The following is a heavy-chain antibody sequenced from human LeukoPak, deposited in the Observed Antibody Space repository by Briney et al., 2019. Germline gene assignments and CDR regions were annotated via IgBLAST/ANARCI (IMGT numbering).Heavy chain of an antibody. Sequence: SETLSLTCSVSGGSISSSTYYWGWIRQPPGKGLEWIGSIYYSGSTYYNPSLKSRLTISVDTSKNQFSLKLNSVTAADTAVYHCASHDYGDYSSFDYWGQGTLVTVSS. D-gene: IGHD4-17*01. J-gene: IGHJ4*02. CDR3: ASHDYGDYSSFDY. CDR1: GGSISSSTYY. V-gene: IGHV4-39*01. CDR2: IYYSGST.